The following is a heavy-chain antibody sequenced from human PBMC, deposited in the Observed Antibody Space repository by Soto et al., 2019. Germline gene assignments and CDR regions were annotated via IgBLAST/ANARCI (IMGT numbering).Heavy chain of an antibody. CDR3: AAGEASSRNLAPYYLDF. CDR2: IHYSGTT. D-gene: IGHD6-13*01. V-gene: IGHV4-59*01. Sequence: SETLSLTCTVSGGSMRNYFWAWIRQPPGKGLEWIGYIHYSGTTSFFPSYNHPLRSRVTISEDTSKNQFSLKLLSVTTADTAVYFCAAGEASSRNLAPYYLDFWGQGTLVTVSS. CDR1: GGSMRNYF. J-gene: IGHJ4*02.